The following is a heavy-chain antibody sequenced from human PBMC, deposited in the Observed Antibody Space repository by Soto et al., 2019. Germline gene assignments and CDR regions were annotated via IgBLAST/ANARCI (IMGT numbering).Heavy chain of an antibody. V-gene: IGHV3-23*01. D-gene: IGHD2-2*01. CDR2: ISGSGGST. J-gene: IGHJ4*02. CDR3: APYCSGTSCYLDY. CDR1: GFTFSSYA. Sequence: VGSLRLSCAASGFTFSSYAMSWVRQAPGKGLEWVSAISGSGGSTYYADSVKGRFTISRDNSKNTLYLQMNSLRAEDTAVYYCAPYCSGTSCYLDYWGQGTLVTVSS.